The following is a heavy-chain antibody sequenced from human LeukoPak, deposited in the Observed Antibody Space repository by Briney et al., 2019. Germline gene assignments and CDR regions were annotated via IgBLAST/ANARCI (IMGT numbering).Heavy chain of an antibody. CDR3: AKGTDTSGRQNFDI. D-gene: IGHD2-15*01. V-gene: IGHV3-23*01. CDR1: GFTFTSYA. CDR2: ITPSGDGT. Sequence: PGGSLRLSCEASGFTFTSYAMHWVRQAPGKGLEWVSSITPSGDGTFYTDVLSGRFTISRDNGKKVVFLQMKNVRRGDSALYYCAKGTDTSGRQNFDIWGQGTLVTVSS. J-gene: IGHJ4*02.